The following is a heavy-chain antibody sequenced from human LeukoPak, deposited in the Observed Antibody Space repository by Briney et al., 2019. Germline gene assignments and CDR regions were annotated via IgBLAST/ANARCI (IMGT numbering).Heavy chain of an antibody. J-gene: IGHJ5*02. V-gene: IGHV5-51*01. CDR2: IYPGDSDT. Sequence: GESLQISCQGSGYSFTSYWIGWVRPMPGKGLEWMGIIYPGDSDTRYSPSFQGQVTISADKSISTAYLQWSSLKASDTAMYYCARKQQLLWFDPWGQGTLVTVSS. D-gene: IGHD6-13*01. CDR3: ARKQQLLWFDP. CDR1: GYSFTSYW.